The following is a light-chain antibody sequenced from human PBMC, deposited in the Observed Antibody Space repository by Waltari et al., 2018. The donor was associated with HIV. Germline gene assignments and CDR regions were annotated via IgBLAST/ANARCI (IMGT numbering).Light chain of an antibody. CDR3: ASWDDNLNSWV. J-gene: IGLJ3*02. CDR2: KNN. CDR1: ASHIGSNY. V-gene: IGLV1-47*01. Sequence: QSVVTQPPSASGTPGQRVTISCSGSASHIGSNYVYWYQALPGTAPKLLIYKNNQRSSGVPDRFSGSKSDTSASLAISGLRSEDEADYYCASWDDNLNSWVFGGGTKLTVL.